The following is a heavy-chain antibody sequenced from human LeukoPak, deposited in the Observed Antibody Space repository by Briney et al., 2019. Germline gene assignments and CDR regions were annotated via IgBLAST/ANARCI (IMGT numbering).Heavy chain of an antibody. V-gene: IGHV1-8*03. CDR3: ARDSAAAGTAFDP. D-gene: IGHD6-13*01. J-gene: IGHJ5*02. Sequence: ASVKVSCKASGYTFTSYDINWVRQATGQGLEWMGWMNPNSGNTGYAQKFQGRVTITTDESTSTAYMELSSLRSEDTAVYYCARDSAAAGTAFDPWGQGTLVTVSS. CDR2: MNPNSGNT. CDR1: GYTFTSYD.